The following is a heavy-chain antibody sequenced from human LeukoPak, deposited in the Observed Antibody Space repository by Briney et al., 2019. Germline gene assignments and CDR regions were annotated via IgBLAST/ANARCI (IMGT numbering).Heavy chain of an antibody. CDR1: GRTFSSYA. J-gene: IGHJ6*03. CDR2: IIPIFGTA. Sequence: SVKVSCKASGRTFSSYAISWVRQAPGQGLEWMGGIIPIFGTANYAQKFQGRVTITADESTSTAYMELSSLRSEDTAVYYCASSSGYGTNYYYYYMDVWGKGTTVTVSS. V-gene: IGHV1-69*13. CDR3: ASSSGYGTNYYYYYMDV. D-gene: IGHD5-12*01.